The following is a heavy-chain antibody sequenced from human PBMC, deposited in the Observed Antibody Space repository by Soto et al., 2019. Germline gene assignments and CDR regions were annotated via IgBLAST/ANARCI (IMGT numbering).Heavy chain of an antibody. Sequence: QVQLVQSGAEVKKPGSSVKVSCKASGGTFSSYTISWVRQAPGQGLEWMGRIIPILGIANYAQKFQGRVTITADKSTSTAYMELSSLRSEDTAVYYCARDGYCSGGSCYFDAFDIWGQGTMVTVSS. CDR2: IIPILGIA. D-gene: IGHD2-15*01. J-gene: IGHJ3*02. V-gene: IGHV1-69*08. CDR3: ARDGYCSGGSCYFDAFDI. CDR1: GGTFSSYT.